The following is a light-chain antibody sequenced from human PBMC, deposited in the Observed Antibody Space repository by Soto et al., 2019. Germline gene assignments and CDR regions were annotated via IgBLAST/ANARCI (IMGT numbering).Light chain of an antibody. Sequence: QSPLTQPPSASGSPGQPGTISCPGTSSDVGAYNYVSWYQQLPGKAPKLIIYEVSKRPSGVPDRFSGSKSGNTASLTVSGLQAEDEADYYCTSYAGTYSFFYVFGTGT. CDR3: TSYAGTYSFFYV. J-gene: IGLJ1*01. CDR1: SSDVGAYNY. V-gene: IGLV2-8*01. CDR2: EVS.